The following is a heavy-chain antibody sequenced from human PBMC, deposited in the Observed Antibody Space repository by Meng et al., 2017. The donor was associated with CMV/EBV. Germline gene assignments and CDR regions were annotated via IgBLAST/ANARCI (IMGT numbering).Heavy chain of an antibody. V-gene: IGHV1-18*01. Sequence: QVQLVQSGAEVKKXXXXVXVXCKASGYTFTSYGISWVRQAPGQGLEWMGWISAYNGNTNYAQKLQGRVTMTTDTSTSTAYMELRSLRSDDTAVYYCARDVYDFWSGGDYWGQGTLVTVSS. CDR2: ISAYNGNT. CDR1: GYTFTSYG. CDR3: ARDVYDFWSGGDY. J-gene: IGHJ4*02. D-gene: IGHD3-3*01.